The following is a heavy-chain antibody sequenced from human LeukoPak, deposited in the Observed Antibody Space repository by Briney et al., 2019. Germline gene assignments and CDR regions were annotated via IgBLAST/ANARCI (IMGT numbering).Heavy chain of an antibody. CDR2: INQDGSGK. CDR3: AREQWWRLDY. V-gene: IGHV3-7*01. J-gene: IGHJ4*02. D-gene: IGHD2-21*02. Sequence: GESLRLSCVGSGFTFDKFYMSWARQAPGKGLEWVAQINQDGSGKYYVDSVRGRFTISRDNARTSVYLQMDSLSADDTAVYYCAREQWWRLDYWGPGTLVTVSS. CDR1: GFTFDKFY.